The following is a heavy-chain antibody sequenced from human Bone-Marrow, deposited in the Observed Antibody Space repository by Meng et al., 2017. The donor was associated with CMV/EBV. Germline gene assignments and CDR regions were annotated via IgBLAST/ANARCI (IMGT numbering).Heavy chain of an antibody. V-gene: IGHV3-21*01. D-gene: IGHD2-2*01. CDR1: GFTFSSYS. CDR2: ISSSSSYI. CDR3: AREREAAPFSTSCSY. J-gene: IGHJ4*02. Sequence: LSLTCAASGFTFSSYSMNWVRQAPGKGLEWVSSISSSSSYIYYADSVKGRFTISRDNAKNSLYLQMNSLRAEDTAVYYRAREREAAPFSTSCSYWGQGTLVTVSS.